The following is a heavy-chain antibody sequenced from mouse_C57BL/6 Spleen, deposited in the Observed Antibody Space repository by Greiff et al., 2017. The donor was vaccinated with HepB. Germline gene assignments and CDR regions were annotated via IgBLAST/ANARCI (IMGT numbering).Heavy chain of an antibody. D-gene: IGHD2-3*01. CDR2: ISSGISTI. V-gene: IGHV5-17*01. Sequence: EVHLVESGGGLVKPGGSLKLSCAASGFTFSDYGMHWVRQAPEKGLEWVAYISSGISTIYYADTVKGRFTISRDNAKNTLFLQMTSLRSEDTAMYYCARIYDGYYHYAMDYWGQGTSVTVSS. J-gene: IGHJ4*01. CDR3: ARIYDGYYHYAMDY. CDR1: GFTFSDYG.